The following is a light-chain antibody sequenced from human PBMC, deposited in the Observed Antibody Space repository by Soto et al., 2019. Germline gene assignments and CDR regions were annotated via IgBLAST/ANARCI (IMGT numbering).Light chain of an antibody. CDR2: DVT. CDR3: SSYTTSNTEV. CDR1: SSDVGAFNY. J-gene: IGLJ1*01. V-gene: IGLV2-14*03. Sequence: QSVLTQPASVSGSPGQSISISCIGTSSDVGAFNYVSWYQHHPGKAPQLIIYDVTSRPSGVSNRFSASKSGNTASLTISGLQAEDEADYYCSSYTTSNTEVFGTVTKFTVL.